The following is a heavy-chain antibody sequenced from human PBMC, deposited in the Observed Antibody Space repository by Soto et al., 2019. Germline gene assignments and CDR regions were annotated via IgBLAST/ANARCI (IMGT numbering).Heavy chain of an antibody. Sequence: QVQLVDSGGGVVQPGRSLRLSCAASGFTFSSYAMHWVRQAPGKGLEWVLVISYDGSNKYYADSVKGRFTISRDNSKNTLYLQMNSLRVEDTAVYYCARTPSTLTEFDYWGQGNLVTVSS. CDR1: GFTFSSYA. CDR2: ISYDGSNK. V-gene: IGHV3-30-3*01. J-gene: IGHJ4*02. CDR3: ARTPSTLTEFDY.